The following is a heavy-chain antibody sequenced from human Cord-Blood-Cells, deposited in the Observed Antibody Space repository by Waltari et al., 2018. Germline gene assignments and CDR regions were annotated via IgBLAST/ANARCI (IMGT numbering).Heavy chain of an antibody. CDR1: GFSLSTSGVG. J-gene: IGHJ3*02. CDR3: AHRSITIFGVVSDAFDI. D-gene: IGHD3-3*01. V-gene: IGHV2-5*02. CDR2: IYWDYDK. Sequence: QITLKESGPTLVKPTQTLTLTCTFSGFSLSTSGVGVGWIRQPPGKALEWLALIYWDYDKRYSPSLKSRLTITKDTSKNQVVLTMTNMDPVDTATYYCAHRSITIFGVVSDAFDIWGQGTMVTVSS.